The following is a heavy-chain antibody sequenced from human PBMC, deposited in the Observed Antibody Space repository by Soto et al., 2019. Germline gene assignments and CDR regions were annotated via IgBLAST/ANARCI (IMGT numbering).Heavy chain of an antibody. D-gene: IGHD6-13*01. CDR3: AKDRLDRAPAGWVDC. Sequence: EVQLLESGGGLVQPGGSLRLSCEASGLSFSNYALSWVRQTPGRGLEWVSGISATGYATFYAESVKGRFTISRDNSKNTLYVQMNDLRGDDTATYYCAKDRLDRAPAGWVDCWGQGTLVTVSS. J-gene: IGHJ5*01. V-gene: IGHV3-23*01. CDR2: ISATGYAT. CDR1: GLSFSNYA.